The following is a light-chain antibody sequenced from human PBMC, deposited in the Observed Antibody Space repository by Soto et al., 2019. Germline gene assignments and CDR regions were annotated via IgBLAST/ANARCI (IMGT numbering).Light chain of an antibody. CDR1: SSNIGRNY. CDR2: RNN. Sequence: QSVLTQPPSASGTPGQRVTISCSGSSSNIGRNYVYWYQQLPGTAPKLLIYRNNQRPSGVPDRFSGSKSGTSASLAISGLRSEDEDDYYCAAWDDSLSLGVFGGGTKLTVL. J-gene: IGLJ3*02. CDR3: AAWDDSLSLGV. V-gene: IGLV1-47*01.